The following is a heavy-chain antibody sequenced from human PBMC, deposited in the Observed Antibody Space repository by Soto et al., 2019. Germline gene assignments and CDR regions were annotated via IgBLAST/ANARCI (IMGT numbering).Heavy chain of an antibody. CDR3: VKDQISGRRYFDY. CDR2: ISSNGGST. V-gene: IGHV3-64D*06. J-gene: IGHJ4*02. CDR1: GFTFSSYA. Sequence: GGSLRLSCSASGFTFSSYAMHWVRQAPGKGLEYVSAISSNGGSTYYADSVKGRFTISRDNSKNTLYPQMSSLRAEDTAVYYCVKDQISGRRYFDYWGQGTLVTVS. D-gene: IGHD6-19*01.